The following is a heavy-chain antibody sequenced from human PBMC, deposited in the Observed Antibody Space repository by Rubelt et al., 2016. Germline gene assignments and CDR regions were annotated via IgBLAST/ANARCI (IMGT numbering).Heavy chain of an antibody. CDR1: GYIFTNYA. CDR2: INAGNDNT. V-gene: IGHV1-3*01. J-gene: IGHJ4*02. CDR3: ARDKSLAD. Sequence: QVQLVQSGTEVKKPGASVKVSCKASGYIFTNYAMHWVRQAPGQRLEWMGWINAGNDNTKYSQKFQGRVTITRDTAASIADMELSSLGSEDTAVYYCARDKSLADWGQGTLVTVSS.